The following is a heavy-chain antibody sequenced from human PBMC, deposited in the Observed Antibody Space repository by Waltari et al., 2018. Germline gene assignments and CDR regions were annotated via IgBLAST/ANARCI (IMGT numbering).Heavy chain of an antibody. CDR1: GYSISSGYY. Sequence: QVQLQESGPGLVKPSETLSLTCTVSGYSISSGYYWGWVRQPPGKGLEWIGSIYHSGSTYYNPSLKSRVTISVDTSKIQFSLKPSSVTAADTAVYYCAASTTVTRRSPDYWGQGTLVTVSS. V-gene: IGHV4-38-2*02. D-gene: IGHD4-17*01. CDR2: IYHSGST. CDR3: AASTTVTRRSPDY. J-gene: IGHJ4*02.